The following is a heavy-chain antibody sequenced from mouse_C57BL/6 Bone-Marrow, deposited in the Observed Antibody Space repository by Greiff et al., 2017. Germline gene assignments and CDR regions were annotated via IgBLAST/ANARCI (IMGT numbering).Heavy chain of an antibody. CDR3: TRLAGYYVFFAY. CDR1: GFTFSDAW. J-gene: IGHJ3*01. CDR2: IRNKANNHAT. Sequence: EVKVEESGGGLVQPGGSMKLSCAASGFTFSDAWMDWVRQSPEKGLEWVAEIRNKANNHATYYAESVKGRFTISRDDSKSCVYLQMNSLRAEDTGIYYCTRLAGYYVFFAYWGQGTLVTVSA. V-gene: IGHV6-6*01. D-gene: IGHD2-3*01.